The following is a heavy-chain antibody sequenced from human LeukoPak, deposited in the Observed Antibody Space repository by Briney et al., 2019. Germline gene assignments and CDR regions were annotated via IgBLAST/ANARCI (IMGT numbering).Heavy chain of an antibody. CDR2: IYYSGST. CDR1: GGSISSYY. CDR3: AREGAAGQFDY. D-gene: IGHD6-13*01. Sequence: SETLSLTCTVSGGSISSYYWSWIRQPPGKGLEWIGYIYYSGSTNYNPSLKSRVTISVDTSKNQFSLKLSSVTAADTAVSYCAREGAAGQFDYWGQGTLVTVSS. V-gene: IGHV4-59*01. J-gene: IGHJ4*02.